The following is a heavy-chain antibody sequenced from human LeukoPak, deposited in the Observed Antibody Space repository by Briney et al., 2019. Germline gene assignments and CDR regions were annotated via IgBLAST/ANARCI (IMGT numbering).Heavy chain of an antibody. CDR2: INPSGGST. D-gene: IGHD3-10*01. J-gene: IGHJ6*02. CDR3: AREKFDSINIVINYYYGMDV. V-gene: IGHV1-46*01. Sequence: ASVKVSCKASGYTFTSYYMHWVRQAPGQGLEWMGIINPSGGSTSYAQKFQGRVTMTRDTSTSTVYMELSSLRSEDTAVYYCAREKFDSINIVINYYYGMDVWGQGTTVTVSS. CDR1: GYTFTSYY.